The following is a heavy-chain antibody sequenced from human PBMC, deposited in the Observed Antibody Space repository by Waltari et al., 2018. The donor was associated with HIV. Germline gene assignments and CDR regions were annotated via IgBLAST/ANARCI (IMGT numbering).Heavy chain of an antibody. D-gene: IGHD3-3*01. V-gene: IGHV3-7*01. CDR3: ARDLKDYDFWSPVDV. J-gene: IGHJ6*02. CDR1: GFTFSTYW. CDR2: IKQDGSEK. Sequence: EVQLVESGGGLVQPGGSLRLSCAASGFTFSTYWMTWVRQAPGKWGEWLANIKQDGSEKYYADSVKGRFTVTRDNNKKSLYLQMSSLRAEDTAVYYCARDLKDYDFWSPVDVWGQGTTVTVSS.